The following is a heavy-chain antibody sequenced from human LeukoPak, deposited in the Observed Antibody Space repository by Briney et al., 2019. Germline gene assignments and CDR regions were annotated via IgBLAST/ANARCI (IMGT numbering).Heavy chain of an antibody. J-gene: IGHJ4*02. CDR1: GFTFSSYG. Sequence: PGGSLKLSCVASGFTFSSYGMHWVRQAPGKGLEWVAFIRYDGSNKYYADSVKGRFTISRDNSKNTLYLQMNSLRAEDTAVYYCAKDGRPKRVPAASYYFDYWGQGTLVTVSS. CDR3: AKDGRPKRVPAASYYFDY. D-gene: IGHD2-2*01. CDR2: IRYDGSNK. V-gene: IGHV3-30*02.